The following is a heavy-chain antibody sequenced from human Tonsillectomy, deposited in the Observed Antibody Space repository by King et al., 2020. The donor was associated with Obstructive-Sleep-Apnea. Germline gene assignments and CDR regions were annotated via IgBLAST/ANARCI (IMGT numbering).Heavy chain of an antibody. D-gene: IGHD3-3*01. CDR2: IYYSGST. CDR1: GGSISSSSYY. Sequence: LQLQESGPGLVKPSETLSLTCTVSGGSISSSSYYWGWIRQPPGKGLEWIGSIYYSGSTYYNPSLKSRVTIPVDTSKNQFSLKLSSVTAADTAVYYCARDPYHDFWSGYYANFDYWGQGTLVTVSS. J-gene: IGHJ4*02. V-gene: IGHV4-39*07. CDR3: ARDPYHDFWSGYYANFDY.